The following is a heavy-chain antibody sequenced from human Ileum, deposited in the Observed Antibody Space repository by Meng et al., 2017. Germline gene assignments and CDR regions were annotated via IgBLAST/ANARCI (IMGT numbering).Heavy chain of an antibody. J-gene: IGHJ4*02. D-gene: IGHD3-22*01. Sequence: QGQLGQDGGEVKDPVCSCKCSCHASGYTFSSYSIHWVRHAPGQRLEWLGWINISTGETGYSQTFPGRLIITRDPSATAASMELSGLRSEDTAVYYCARGQYYDSSGYFLPDYWGQGTLVTVSS. CDR1: GYTFSSYS. V-gene: IGHV1-3*04. CDR3: ARGQYYDSSGYFLPDY. CDR2: INISTGET.